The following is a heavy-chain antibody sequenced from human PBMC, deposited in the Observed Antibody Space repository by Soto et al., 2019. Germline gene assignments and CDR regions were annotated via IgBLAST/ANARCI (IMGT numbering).Heavy chain of an antibody. CDR2: IIQSGGYE. CDR3: ARVDTALCGATGRFGY. CDR1: GFTFTDFH. Sequence: QVHLVESGGGLVKPGGSLRLSCAASGFTFTDFHMAWIRRAPGKGLEWVSNIIQSGGYEFYADSVKGRFTVSRDNAKNEVYLQMNSLRVEYTAVYYCARVDTALCGATGRFGYWGQGSRVTVSS. V-gene: IGHV3-11*01. D-gene: IGHD5-18*01. J-gene: IGHJ4*02.